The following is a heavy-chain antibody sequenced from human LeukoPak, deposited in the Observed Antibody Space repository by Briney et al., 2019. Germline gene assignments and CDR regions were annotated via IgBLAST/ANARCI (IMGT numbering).Heavy chain of an antibody. CDR2: ISAYDGTT. J-gene: IGHJ3*02. Sequence: ASVKVSCKASGYTFTSHGISWVRQAPGQGLEWMGWISAYDGTTNYAQKLQGRVTMTTDTSTSTAYMELRSLRSDDTAVYYCARECSSTSCYVLRAFDIWGQGTMVTVSS. CDR1: GYTFTSHG. D-gene: IGHD2-2*01. CDR3: ARECSSTSCYVLRAFDI. V-gene: IGHV1-18*04.